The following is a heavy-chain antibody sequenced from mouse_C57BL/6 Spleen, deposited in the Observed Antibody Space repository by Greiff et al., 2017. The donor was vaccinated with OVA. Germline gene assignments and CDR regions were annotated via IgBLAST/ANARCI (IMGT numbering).Heavy chain of an antibody. D-gene: IGHD1-1*01. V-gene: IGHV5-12*01. J-gene: IGHJ3*01. Sequence: EVHLVESGGGLVQPGGSLKPSCAASGFTFSDYYMYWVRQTPEKRLEWVAYISNGGGSTYYPDTVKGRFTISRDNAKNTLYLQMSRLKSEDTAMYYCAGTTVVDSFAYWGQGTLVTVSA. CDR1: GFTFSDYY. CDR2: ISNGGGST. CDR3: AGTTVVDSFAY.